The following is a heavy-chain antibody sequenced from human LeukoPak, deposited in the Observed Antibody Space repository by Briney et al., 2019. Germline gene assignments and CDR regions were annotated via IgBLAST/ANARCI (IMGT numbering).Heavy chain of an antibody. V-gene: IGHV3-23*01. Sequence: GGSLRLSCAASGYTSSNYAMTGVPQAPGKGLEWVSATSGRDGSTYYSDSVTGRFSISRDNAKNTLYLQMTSLRTDDTAVYYCAKDGYDFWSAYQIDLWGQGTLVTVSS. J-gene: IGHJ5*02. CDR3: AKDGYDFWSAYQIDL. CDR2: TSGRDGST. CDR1: GYTSSNYA. D-gene: IGHD3-3*01.